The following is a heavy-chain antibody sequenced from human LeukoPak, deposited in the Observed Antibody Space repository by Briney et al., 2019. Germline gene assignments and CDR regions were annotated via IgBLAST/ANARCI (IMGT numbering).Heavy chain of an antibody. D-gene: IGHD2-21*02. Sequence: GGSLRLSCAASGFXFSSHAMSWVRQAPGRGLEWVSGISGSGGSTYYADSVKGRFTISRDNSKNTLYLQMNSLRAEDTAVYYCAKTGPEVVVTASLGWFDSWGQGTLVTVSS. CDR2: ISGSGGST. CDR3: AKTGPEVVVTASLGWFDS. V-gene: IGHV3-23*01. CDR1: GFXFSSHA. J-gene: IGHJ5*01.